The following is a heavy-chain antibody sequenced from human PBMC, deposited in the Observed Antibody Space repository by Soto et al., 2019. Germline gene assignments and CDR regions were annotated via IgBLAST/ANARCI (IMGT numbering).Heavy chain of an antibody. CDR3: ARGDDYDFWSGYSNFDY. CDR1: GGSFSGYY. J-gene: IGHJ4*02. Sequence: SETLSLTCAVYGGSFSGYYWSWIRQPPGKGLEWIGEINHSGSTNYNPSLKSRVTISVDTSKNQFSLKLSSVTAADTAVYYCARGDDYDFWSGYSNFDYWGQGTLVTVSS. V-gene: IGHV4-34*01. CDR2: INHSGST. D-gene: IGHD3-3*01.